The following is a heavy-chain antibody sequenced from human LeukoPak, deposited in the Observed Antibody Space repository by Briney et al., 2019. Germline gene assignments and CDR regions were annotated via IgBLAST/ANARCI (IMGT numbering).Heavy chain of an antibody. CDR1: GFTFTIFG. CDR3: ARTYDFGRGPPGDAFDN. D-gene: IGHD3/OR15-3a*01. CDR2: IDARSGIT. Sequence: GGSLRLSCAASGFTFTIFGLNWVGRAPGKGPEGVSYIDARSGITYYAHSVQGRFTISRDDASESVFLQMDGLRVDDTAVYYCARTYDFGRGPPGDAFDNWGPGTWVIVSA. J-gene: IGHJ3*02. V-gene: IGHV3-48*01.